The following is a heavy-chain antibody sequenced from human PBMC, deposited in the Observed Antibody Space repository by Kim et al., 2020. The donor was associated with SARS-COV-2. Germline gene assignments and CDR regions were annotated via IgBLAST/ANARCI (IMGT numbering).Heavy chain of an antibody. V-gene: IGHV3-11*06. D-gene: IGHD2-2*01. CDR3: AREVRPRYCSSTSCRGAFDI. CDR1: GFTFSDYY. J-gene: IGHJ3*02. CDR2: ISSSSSYT. Sequence: GGSLRLSCAASGFTFSDYYMSWIRQAPGKGLEWVSYISSSSSYTNYADSVKGRFTISRDNAKNSLYLQMNSLRAEDTAVYYCAREVRPRYCSSTSCRGAFDICGQGTMVTVSS.